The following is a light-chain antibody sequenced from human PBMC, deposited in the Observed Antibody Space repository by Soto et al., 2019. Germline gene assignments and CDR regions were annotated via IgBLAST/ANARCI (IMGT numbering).Light chain of an antibody. Sequence: QSVLTQPPSVSGAPGRGVSISCTGSSSNIGAGYDVHWYQQLPGTAPKLLIYGNSNRPSGVPDRFSGSKSGTSASLAITGLQAEDEADYYCQSYDSSLSGNYVFGTGTKVTVL. V-gene: IGLV1-40*01. J-gene: IGLJ1*01. CDR2: GNS. CDR1: SSNIGAGYD. CDR3: QSYDSSLSGNYV.